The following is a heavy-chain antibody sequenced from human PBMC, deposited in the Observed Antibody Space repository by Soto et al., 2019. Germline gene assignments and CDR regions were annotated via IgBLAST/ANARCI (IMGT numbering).Heavy chain of an antibody. CDR3: ARVPGIAADYYYYGMDV. CDR1: EFTFSNYA. V-gene: IGHV3-23*01. D-gene: IGHD6-13*01. J-gene: IGHJ6*02. CDR2: ISGSGSET. Sequence: GSLRLSCAASEFTFSNYAVTWVRQPPGKGLEWVSTISGSGSETYYADSVKGRFTISRDNSENTLYLQMNSLRAEDTAVYYCARVPGIAADYYYYGMDVWGQGTTVTVSS.